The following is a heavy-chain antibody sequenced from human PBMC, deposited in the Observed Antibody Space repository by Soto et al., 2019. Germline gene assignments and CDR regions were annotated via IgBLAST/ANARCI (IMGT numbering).Heavy chain of an antibody. CDR1: GFTFSSYW. CDR2: IKQDGSEK. Sequence: EVQLVESGGGLVQPGGSLRLSCAASGFTFSSYWMSWVRQAPGKGLEWVANIKQDGSEKYYVDSVKGRFTISRDNAKNSLYLQMNSLRAEDTAVYYCAKNTGYSGYGTYYFDYWGQGTLVTVSS. CDR3: AKNTGYSGYGTYYFDY. D-gene: IGHD5-12*01. V-gene: IGHV3-7*01. J-gene: IGHJ4*02.